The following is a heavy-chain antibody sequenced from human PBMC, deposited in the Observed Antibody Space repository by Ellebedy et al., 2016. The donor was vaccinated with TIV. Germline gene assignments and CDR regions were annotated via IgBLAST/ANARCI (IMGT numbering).Heavy chain of an antibody. CDR2: IYWDDDK. Sequence: SGPTLVKPTQTLTLTCTFSGFSLSSSGVGVGWIRQPPGKALEWLALIYWDDDKRYSPSLKSRLTITKDTSKNQVVLTMTNMDPADTATYYCAHRPDYYDSSAAFDIWGQGTMVTVSS. V-gene: IGHV2-5*02. CDR1: GFSLSSSGVG. J-gene: IGHJ3*02. D-gene: IGHD3-22*01. CDR3: AHRPDYYDSSAAFDI.